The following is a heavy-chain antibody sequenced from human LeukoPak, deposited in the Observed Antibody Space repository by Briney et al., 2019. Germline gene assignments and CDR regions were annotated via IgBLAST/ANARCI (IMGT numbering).Heavy chain of an antibody. CDR1: GFTFGSYE. Sequence: GGSLRLSCAASGFTFGSYEMNWVRQAPGKGLEWVSYISSSGSTIYYADSVKGRFTISRDNAKNSLYLQMNSLRAEDTAVYYCARRPYYYGSGSYYRGAFDIWGQGTMVTVSS. J-gene: IGHJ3*02. CDR3: ARRPYYYGSGSYYRGAFDI. V-gene: IGHV3-48*03. CDR2: ISSSGSTI. D-gene: IGHD3-10*01.